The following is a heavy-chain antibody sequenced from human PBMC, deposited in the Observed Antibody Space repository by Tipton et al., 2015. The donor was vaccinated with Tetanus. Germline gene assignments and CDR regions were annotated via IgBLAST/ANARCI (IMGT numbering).Heavy chain of an antibody. CDR1: GYTFTGYY. CDR2: INPNSGGT. CDR3: ARDYARARVTKSSAYYYYGMDV. V-gene: IGHV1-2*02. Sequence: QLVQSGAEVKKPGASVKVSCKASGYTFTGYYIHWVQQAPGQGLEWMGWINPNSGGTNYAQKFQGRVTMTRDTSISTAYMELGSLRSDDTAVYYCARDYARARVTKSSAYYYYGMDVWGQGTTVTVSS. D-gene: IGHD4-17*01. J-gene: IGHJ6*02.